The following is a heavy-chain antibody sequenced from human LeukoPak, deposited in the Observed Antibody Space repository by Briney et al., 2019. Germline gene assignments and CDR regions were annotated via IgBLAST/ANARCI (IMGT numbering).Heavy chain of an antibody. J-gene: IGHJ5*02. D-gene: IGHD2-2*01. CDR1: GFTFSSYA. CDR2: ISGNGGST. V-gene: IGHV3-23*01. Sequence: GGSLRLSCAASGFTFSSYAMSWVRQAPGKGLESVSTISGNGGSTYYADPVEGRFTISRDNSKNTLYLQMTSLRAEDTALYYCARVPAARWLDPWGQGTLVTVSS. CDR3: ARVPAARWLDP.